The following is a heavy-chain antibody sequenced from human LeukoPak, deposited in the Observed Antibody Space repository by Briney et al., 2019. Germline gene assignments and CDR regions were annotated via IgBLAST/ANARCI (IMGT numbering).Heavy chain of an antibody. J-gene: IGHJ4*02. D-gene: IGHD2-21*01. CDR2: INHSGST. CDR3: ARVIVVVDY. CDR1: GGSFSGYY. Sequence: SETLSLTCAVYGGSFSGYYWSWIRQPPGKGLEWIGEINHSGSTNYNPSLTSRVSISVDTSKNQFSLKLNSVTAADTAVYYCARVIVVVDYWGQGTLVTVSS. V-gene: IGHV4-34*01.